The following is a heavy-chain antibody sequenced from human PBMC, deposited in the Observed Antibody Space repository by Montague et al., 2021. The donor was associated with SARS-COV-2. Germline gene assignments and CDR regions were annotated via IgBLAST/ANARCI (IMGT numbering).Heavy chain of an antibody. CDR3: ARGHLSVSMIVVVFTSASYYFDY. D-gene: IGHD3-22*01. Sequence: SETLSLTCGVYGGSLGDDHWSWIRQPPGKGLEWIGDIKQSGSTNXNPSLKSRVTISVDTSKSQFSLKLTSVTAADTAVYFCARGHLSVSMIVVVFTSASYYFDYWAREPRSPSPQ. J-gene: IGHJ4*02. V-gene: IGHV4-34*01. CDR1: GGSLGDDH. CDR2: IKQSGST.